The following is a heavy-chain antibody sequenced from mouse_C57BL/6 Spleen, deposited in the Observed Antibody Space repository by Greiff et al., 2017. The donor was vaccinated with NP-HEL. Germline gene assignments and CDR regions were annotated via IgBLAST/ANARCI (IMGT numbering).Heavy chain of an antibody. Sequence: QVQLQHSGAELARPGASVKLSCKASGYTFTSYGISWVKQRTGQGLEWIGEIYPRSGNTYYNEKFKGKATLTADKSSSTAYMELRSLTSEDSAVYFCVGYDYDGVAYWGQGTLVTVSA. J-gene: IGHJ3*01. D-gene: IGHD2-4*01. CDR3: VGYDYDGVAY. CDR1: GYTFTSYG. V-gene: IGHV1-81*01. CDR2: IYPRSGNT.